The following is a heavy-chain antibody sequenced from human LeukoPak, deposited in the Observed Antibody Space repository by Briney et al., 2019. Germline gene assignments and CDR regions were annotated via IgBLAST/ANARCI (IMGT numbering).Heavy chain of an antibody. CDR2: IYHSGST. CDR3: ARLYTVTTWVDV. V-gene: IGHV4-38-2*01. D-gene: IGHD4-17*01. CDR1: GYSISSGYY. J-gene: IGHJ6*04. Sequence: SETLSLTCAVSGYSISSGYYWGWIQQPPGKGLEWIGSIYHSGSTYYNPSLKSRVTISVDTSKNQFSLKLSSVTAADTAVYYCARLYTVTTWVDVWGKGTTVTVSS.